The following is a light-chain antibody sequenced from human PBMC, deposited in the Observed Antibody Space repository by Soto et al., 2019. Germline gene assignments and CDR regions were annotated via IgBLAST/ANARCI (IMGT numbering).Light chain of an antibody. J-gene: IGKJ2*01. CDR1: QTISKS. CDR2: GAS. CDR3: QQSYSVPYT. V-gene: IGKV1-39*01. Sequence: DIQMTQSPSSLSASVGDTISITCRSFQTISKSLNWYQQRPGKAPKRLIFGASTLHNGVPPRFSGRGSGTHFTLSNIKLQPVDAAAYYCQQSYSVPYTVGQGTKVDIK.